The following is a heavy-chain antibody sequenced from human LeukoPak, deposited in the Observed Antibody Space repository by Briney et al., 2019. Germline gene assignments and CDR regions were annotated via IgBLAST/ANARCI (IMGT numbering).Heavy chain of an antibody. CDR2: MNPNSGNT. V-gene: IGHV1-8*03. Sequence: ASVKVSCKASGYTFTGYYMHWVRQAPGQGLEWMGWMNPNSGNTGYAQKFQGRVTITRNTSISTAYMELSSLRSEDTAVYYCARTGIAVPDYYYYYYMDVWGKGTTVTVSS. CDR1: GYTFTGYY. D-gene: IGHD6-19*01. CDR3: ARTGIAVPDYYYYYYMDV. J-gene: IGHJ6*03.